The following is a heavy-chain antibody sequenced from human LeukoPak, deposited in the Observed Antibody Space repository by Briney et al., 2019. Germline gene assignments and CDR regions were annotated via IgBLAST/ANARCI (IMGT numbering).Heavy chain of an antibody. CDR2: IYYSGST. V-gene: IGHV4-39*07. CDR1: GGSFNRSGYY. J-gene: IGHJ4*02. D-gene: IGHD4-23*01. Sequence: SETLSLTCTVSGGSFNRSGYYWGWIRQPPGKGLEWIGNIYYSGSTYYNPSLKSRVTISVDTSKNQFSLKLSSVTAADTAVYYCARGPYGGNSAYYFDYWGQGTLVTVSS. CDR3: ARGPYGGNSAYYFDY.